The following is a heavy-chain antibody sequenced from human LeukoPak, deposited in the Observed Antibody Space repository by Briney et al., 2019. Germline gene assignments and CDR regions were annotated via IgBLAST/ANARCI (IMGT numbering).Heavy chain of an antibody. CDR2: INPNSGGT. CDR3: ARTRRSSSRAAFDY. Sequence: GASVKVSCKASGYTFTGYYMHWVRQAPGQGLEWMGWINPNSGGTNYAQKFQGRVTMTRDTSISTAYMELSRLRSDDTAVYYCARTRRSSSRAAFDYWGQGTLVTVSS. CDR1: GYTFTGYY. D-gene: IGHD6-13*01. V-gene: IGHV1-2*02. J-gene: IGHJ4*02.